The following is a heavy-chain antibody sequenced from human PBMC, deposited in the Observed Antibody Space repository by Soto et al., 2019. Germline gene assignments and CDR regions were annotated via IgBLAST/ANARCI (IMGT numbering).Heavy chain of an antibody. CDR2: IIPIFGTA. J-gene: IGHJ5*02. CDR1: GGTFSSYS. Sequence: SVKVSCKASGGTFSSYSISWVRQAPGQGLEWMGGIIPIFGTANYAQKFQGRVTITADESTSTAYMELSSLRSEDTAVYYCARGKGSHLNWFDPWGQGTLVTVSS. CDR3: ARGKGSHLNWFDP. D-gene: IGHD6-13*01. V-gene: IGHV1-69*13.